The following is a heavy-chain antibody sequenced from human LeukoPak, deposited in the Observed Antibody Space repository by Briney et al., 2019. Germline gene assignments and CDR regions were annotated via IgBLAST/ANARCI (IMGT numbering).Heavy chain of an antibody. V-gene: IGHV3-7*01. CDR2: IKEDGSEN. CDR1: AFIFSGYC. CDR3: ARRSTATASDFYYMDG. Sequence: GGSLRLSCEASAFIFSGYCMTWVRQAPGKGLEWVANIKEDGSENYYVGSGKGRFIICRNNANKSLYMQMNSLRAEHTAMYYCARRSTATASDFYYMDGSGKGTTVIASS. J-gene: IGHJ6*03. D-gene: IGHD4-17*01.